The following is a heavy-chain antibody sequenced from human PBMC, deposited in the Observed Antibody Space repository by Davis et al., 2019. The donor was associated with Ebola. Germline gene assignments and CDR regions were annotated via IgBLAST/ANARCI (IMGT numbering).Heavy chain of an antibody. D-gene: IGHD7-27*01. CDR3: ARVRGTGDPDY. Sequence: GGSLRLSCAASGFTFSSYSMNWVRQAPGKGLEWVSYISSSSSTIYYADSVKGRFTISRDNSKNTLYLQMNSLRAEDTAVYYCARVRGTGDPDYWGQGTLVTVSS. V-gene: IGHV3-48*01. CDR2: ISSSSSTI. CDR1: GFTFSSYS. J-gene: IGHJ4*02.